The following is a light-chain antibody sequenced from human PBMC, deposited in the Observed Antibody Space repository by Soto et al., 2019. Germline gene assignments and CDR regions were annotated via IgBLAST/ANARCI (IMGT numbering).Light chain of an antibody. J-gene: IGKJ5*01. Sequence: LVMARSPATLSLSLWSRATLSCRGSQSVRSSLAWYHQKPGQAPRLLIYDASTRATGIPARCSGSGSATEFTPTISSLQSEDFADYYCQQYQNWPLSTFGQGTRLEIK. CDR3: QQYQNWPLST. CDR2: DAS. CDR1: QSVRSS. V-gene: IGKV3-15*01.